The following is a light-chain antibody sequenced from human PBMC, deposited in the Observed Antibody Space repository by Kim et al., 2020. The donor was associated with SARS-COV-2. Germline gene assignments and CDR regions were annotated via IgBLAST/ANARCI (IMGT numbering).Light chain of an antibody. CDR1: SGEVCAYIY. J-gene: IGLJ1*01. CDR3: SSYAGGNIFD. V-gene: IGLV2-8*01. Sequence: QSVNISCTGTSGEVCAYIYISCYRHRPDRTPLLMFYEVRTRPSGVPVRFSLSEAVNPASLTVSALQGEDKADYSCSSYAGGNIFDFGTGTKLTVL. CDR2: EVR.